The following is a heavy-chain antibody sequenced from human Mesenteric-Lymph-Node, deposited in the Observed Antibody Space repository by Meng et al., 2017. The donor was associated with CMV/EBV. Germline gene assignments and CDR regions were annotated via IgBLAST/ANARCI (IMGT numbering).Heavy chain of an antibody. CDR1: GGTFTSHT. CDR2: ITPIVGPA. V-gene: IGHV1-69*08. CDR3: ARYISPFSLDY. Sequence: SVKVSCKAYGGTFTSHTITWVRQVPGQEPEYMGRITPIVGPANYAQKFQGRLTITADKSTSTAYMELSNLRFEDTAMYYCARYISPFSLDYWGQGTLVTVSS. J-gene: IGHJ4*02.